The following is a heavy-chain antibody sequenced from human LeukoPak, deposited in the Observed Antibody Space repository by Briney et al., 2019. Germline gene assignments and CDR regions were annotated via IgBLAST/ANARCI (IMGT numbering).Heavy chain of an antibody. CDR3: ARLRARTSITGGWFDP. CDR2: IYPGDPDT. J-gene: IGHJ5*02. D-gene: IGHD1-14*01. V-gene: IGHV5-51*01. Sequence: GESLKISCKGSGYSFTSYWIGWVRQMPGKGLEWMGIIYPGDPDTRYSPSFQGQVTSSADKSISTAYLQWSNLKASDTAMYYCARLRARTSITGGWFDPWGQGTLVTVSS. CDR1: GYSFTSYW.